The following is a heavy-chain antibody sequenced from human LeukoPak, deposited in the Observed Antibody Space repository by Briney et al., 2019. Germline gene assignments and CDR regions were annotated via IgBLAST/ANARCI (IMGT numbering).Heavy chain of an antibody. D-gene: IGHD6-13*01. Sequence: PSETLSLTCTVSGGSISSYYWSWIRQPPGKGLEWIGYIYYSGSTNYNPSLKSRVTVSVDTSKNQFSLKLSSVTAADTAVYYCARCCSSSSPFDPWGQGTLVTVSS. CDR3: ARCCSSSSPFDP. CDR1: GGSISSYY. J-gene: IGHJ5*02. V-gene: IGHV4-59*01. CDR2: IYYSGST.